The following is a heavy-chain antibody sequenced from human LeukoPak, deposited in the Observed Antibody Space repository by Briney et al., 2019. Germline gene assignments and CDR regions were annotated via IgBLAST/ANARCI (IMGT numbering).Heavy chain of an antibody. CDR3: AGPDITGTHYSDY. V-gene: IGHV4-34*01. J-gene: IGHJ4*02. D-gene: IGHD1-7*01. CDR1: GGSFSGYY. CDR2: VNPSGST. Sequence: SETLSLTRAVYGGSFSGYYWSWIRQPPGKGLEWIGEVNPSGSTKYNPSLKSRVTISVDTSKFPFSLKLSSVTAADTAVYYCAGPDITGTHYSDYWGQGTLVTVSS.